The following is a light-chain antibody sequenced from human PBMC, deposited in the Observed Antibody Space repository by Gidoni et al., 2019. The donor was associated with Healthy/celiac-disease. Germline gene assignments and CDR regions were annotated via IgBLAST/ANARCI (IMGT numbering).Light chain of an antibody. J-gene: IGKJ1*01. V-gene: IGKV3-15*01. CDR2: GAS. CDR1: QSVSSH. Sequence: EIVMTQSPATLSVSPGERATLSCRASQSVSSHLAWYQQKPGQAPRLLLIYGASTRATGIPARFSGSGSGTEFPLTISSLQSEDFAVYYCQQYNNWPLWTFGQGTKVELK. CDR3: QQYNNWPLWT.